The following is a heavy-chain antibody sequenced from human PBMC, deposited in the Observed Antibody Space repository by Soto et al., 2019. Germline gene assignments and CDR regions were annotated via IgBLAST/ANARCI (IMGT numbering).Heavy chain of an antibody. J-gene: IGHJ6*02. CDR1: GGSISSYY. CDR2: IYHSGST. CDR3: ARQSEYYYASGRAAPLYGMDV. D-gene: IGHD3-10*01. Sequence: SETLSLTCTVSGGSISSYYWSWIRQPPGKGLEWIGYIYHSGSTYYNPSLKSRVTISVDRSKNQFSLKLSSVTAADTAVYYCARQSEYYYASGRAAPLYGMDVWGQGTTVTVSS. V-gene: IGHV4-59*04.